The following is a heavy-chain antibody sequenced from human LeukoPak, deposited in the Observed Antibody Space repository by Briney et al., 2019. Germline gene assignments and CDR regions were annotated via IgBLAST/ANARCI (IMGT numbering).Heavy chain of an antibody. D-gene: IGHD6-19*01. CDR1: GFTFSSYA. Sequence: GGSLRLSCAASGFTFSSYAMSWVRQAPGKGLEWVSAISGSGGSTYYADSVEGRFTISRDNSKNTLYLQMNSLRAEDTAVYYCAKDGRDRQWLLRPLLWGQGTLVTVSS. J-gene: IGHJ4*02. CDR2: ISGSGGST. CDR3: AKDGRDRQWLLRPLL. V-gene: IGHV3-23*01.